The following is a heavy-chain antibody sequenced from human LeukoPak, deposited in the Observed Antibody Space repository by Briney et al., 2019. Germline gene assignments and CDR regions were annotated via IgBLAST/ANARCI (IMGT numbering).Heavy chain of an antibody. J-gene: IGHJ4*02. CDR1: GYTFTNYG. D-gene: IGHD6-13*01. Sequence: ASVKVSCKASGYTFTNYGISWVRQAPGQGLEWMAWISAYNGNKKYAQNFQGRVTMATDTATSTVYMELRSLRSDDTAVYYCTRDSSWEYFDYWGQGTLVTVSS. V-gene: IGHV1-18*01. CDR3: TRDSSWEYFDY. CDR2: ISAYNGNK.